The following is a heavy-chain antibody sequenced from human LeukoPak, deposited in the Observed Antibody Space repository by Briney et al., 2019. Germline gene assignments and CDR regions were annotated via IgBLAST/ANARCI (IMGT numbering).Heavy chain of an antibody. CDR1: GYTFTTYY. V-gene: IGHV1-46*01. CDR2: INPSGGST. CDR3: ARGSRPVYNLLTGKRYFDY. J-gene: IGHJ4*02. Sequence: ASVKVSCKASGYTFTTYYVHWVRQAPGQGLEWMGIINPSGGSTTYAQKFRGRLTLTRDMSTSTVYMELSSLRSEDTAVYYCARGSRPVYNLLTGKRYFDYWGQGTLVTVSS. D-gene: IGHD3-9*01.